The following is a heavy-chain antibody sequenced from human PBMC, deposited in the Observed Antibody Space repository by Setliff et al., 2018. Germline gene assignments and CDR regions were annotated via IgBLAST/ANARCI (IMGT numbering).Heavy chain of an antibody. Sequence: PSETLSLTCTVSGGSISSGTYSYQHPGKGLEWIGSLYYSGSTYYNPSLKSRATVSVDTSTSQFSLRLTSVAAADSAVYFCARYPRRGNGWYPYYVDVWGKGTTVTVSS. CDR3: ARYPRRGNGWYPYYVDV. V-gene: IGHV4-39*07. D-gene: IGHD6-19*01. CDR2: LYYSGST. CDR1: GGSISSGTYS. J-gene: IGHJ6*03.